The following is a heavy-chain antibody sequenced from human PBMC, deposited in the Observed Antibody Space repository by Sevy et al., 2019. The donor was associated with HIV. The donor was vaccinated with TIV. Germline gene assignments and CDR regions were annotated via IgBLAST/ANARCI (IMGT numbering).Heavy chain of an antibody. CDR2: IYYSGRI. V-gene: IGHV4-59*01. J-gene: IGHJ5*02. CDR3: ARGIFGGYYDILTGTQDNWFDP. D-gene: IGHD3-9*01. Sequence: SETLSLTCTVSGGSISSYYWSWIRQPPGKGLEWIGYIYYSGRINYNPSLKSRVTISVDTSNNQFSLKLNSVTAADTAGYFCARGIFGGYYDILTGTQDNWFDPWGQGTLVTVSS. CDR1: GGSISSYY.